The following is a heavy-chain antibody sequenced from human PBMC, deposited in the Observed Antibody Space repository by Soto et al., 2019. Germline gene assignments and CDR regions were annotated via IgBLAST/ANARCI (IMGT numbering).Heavy chain of an antibody. Sequence: GGSLRLSCAASGFTFSSYAMHWVRQAPGKGLEWVAVISYDGSNKYYADSVKGRFTISRDNSKNTLYLQMNSLRAEDTAVYYCATSSSAYSSSSYYYYGMDVWGHGTTVTVSS. CDR2: ISYDGSNK. CDR1: GFTFSSYA. CDR3: ATSSSAYSSSSYYYYGMDV. V-gene: IGHV3-30-3*01. J-gene: IGHJ6*02. D-gene: IGHD6-6*01.